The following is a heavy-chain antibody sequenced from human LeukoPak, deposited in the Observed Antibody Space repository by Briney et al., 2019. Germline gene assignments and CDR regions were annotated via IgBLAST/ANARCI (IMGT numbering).Heavy chain of an antibody. D-gene: IGHD5-18*01. Sequence: PGGSLRLSCAASGFTFSSYAMSWVRQAPGKGLEWVSAISGSGGSTYYADSVKGRFTISRDNSKNTLYLQMNSLRAEDTAVYYCAKDPTAMVISFADYWGQGTLVTVSS. CDR2: ISGSGGST. V-gene: IGHV3-23*01. J-gene: IGHJ4*02. CDR1: GFTFSSYA. CDR3: AKDPTAMVISFADY.